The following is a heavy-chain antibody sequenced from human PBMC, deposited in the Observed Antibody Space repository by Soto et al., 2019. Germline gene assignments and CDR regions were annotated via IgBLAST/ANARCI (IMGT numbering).Heavy chain of an antibody. D-gene: IGHD3-10*01. CDR1: GFKFGDHY. V-gene: IGHV3-11*01. J-gene: IGHJ4*02. CDR2: ISGDGTTQ. CDR3: AGDPFYYASGF. Sequence: GGSLRLSCAASGFKFGDHYMTWIRQAPGKGLEWVSKISGDGTTQYYADSVKGRFTVSRDNAKNLLHLQMNSLRAEDTALYYCAGDPFYYASGFWGQGSLVT.